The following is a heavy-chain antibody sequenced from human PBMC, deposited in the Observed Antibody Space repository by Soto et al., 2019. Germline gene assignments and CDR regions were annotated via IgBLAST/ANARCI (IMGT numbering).Heavy chain of an antibody. D-gene: IGHD2-21*01. CDR1: GFTFSSHV. CDR2: IGSNGGSS. V-gene: IGHV3-64D*06. J-gene: IGHJ4*02. CDR3: VKELLVGPPDDY. Sequence: PVGSLRLSCSGSGFTFSSHVMHWVRQAPGKGLEYVSAIGSNGGSSYYADSVKGRFTISRGNSKNTVYLQMNSLRSEDTAVYYCVKELLVGPPDDYWGQGTLVTVSS.